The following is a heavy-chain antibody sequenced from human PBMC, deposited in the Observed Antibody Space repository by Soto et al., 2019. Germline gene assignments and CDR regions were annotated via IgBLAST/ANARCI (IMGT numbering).Heavy chain of an antibody. CDR3: AKRLRPAGGPFDY. V-gene: IGHV3-23*01. J-gene: IGHJ4*02. CDR2: ISGSGGTT. Sequence: EVQQLESGGGLVQPGVSLRISCAASGVTFNTYHMSWVRQAPGKGLEWVSAISGSGGTTYYAESVKGRFTISRDNSQNPLYLQMDRLRAEDTALYYWAKRLRPAGGPFDYWGQGTLVTVSS. CDR1: GVTFNTYH. D-gene: IGHD4-17*01.